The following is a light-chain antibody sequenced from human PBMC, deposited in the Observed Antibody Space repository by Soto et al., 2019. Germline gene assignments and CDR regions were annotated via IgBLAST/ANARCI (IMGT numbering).Light chain of an antibody. V-gene: IGLV1-40*01. CDR2: ANS. CDR3: QSYDSSLGGSYV. CDR1: SSIIGLPYD. J-gene: IGLJ1*01. Sequence: QSVLTQPPSVSGAPGQRVTISCTGSSSIIGLPYDVHWYQQLPGTAPKLLIYANSNRPSGVPDRFSGSKSGTSASLAITGLQAEDEADYYCQSYDSSLGGSYVFGTGTKLTVL.